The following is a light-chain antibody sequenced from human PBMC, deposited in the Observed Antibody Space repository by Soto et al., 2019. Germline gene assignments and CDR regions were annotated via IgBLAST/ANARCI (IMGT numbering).Light chain of an antibody. Sequence: EIVLTQSPGTLSLSPGESATLSCRARQSVSSSYLAWYQQKPGQAPRLLIYGASSRATGIPDRFSGSGSGTDFPLTISRLEPEDFAVYYCQQYGSSRTFGQGTKLEIK. CDR3: QQYGSSRT. J-gene: IGKJ2*01. CDR1: QSVSSSY. CDR2: GAS. V-gene: IGKV3-20*01.